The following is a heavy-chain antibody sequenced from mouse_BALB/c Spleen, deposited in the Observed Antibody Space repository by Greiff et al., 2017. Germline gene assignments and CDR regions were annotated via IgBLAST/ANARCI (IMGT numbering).Heavy chain of an antibody. Sequence: QVHVKQSGAELVRPGVSVKISCKGSGYTFTDYAMHWVKQSHAKSLEWIGVISTYYGDASYNQKFKGKATMTVDKSSSTAYMELARLTSEDSAIYYCARVGFAYWGQGTLVTVSA. CDR2: ISTYYGDA. J-gene: IGHJ3*01. V-gene: IGHV1S137*01. CDR1: GYTFTDYA. CDR3: ARVGFAY.